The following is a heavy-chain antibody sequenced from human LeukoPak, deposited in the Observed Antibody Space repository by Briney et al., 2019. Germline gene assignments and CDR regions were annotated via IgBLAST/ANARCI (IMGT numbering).Heavy chain of an antibody. CDR2: IDGSGGST. V-gene: IGHV3-23*01. J-gene: IGHJ6*03. D-gene: IGHD4-17*01. CDR1: GFTFSSYA. Sequence: SGGSLRLSCAASGFTFSSYAMSWVRQAPGKGLEWVSAIDGSGGSTYYADSVKGRFTISRDNSKNTLHLQMNSLRAEDTAVYYCAKDRHGDYVTYYMDVWGKGTTVTVSS. CDR3: AKDRHGDYVTYYMDV.